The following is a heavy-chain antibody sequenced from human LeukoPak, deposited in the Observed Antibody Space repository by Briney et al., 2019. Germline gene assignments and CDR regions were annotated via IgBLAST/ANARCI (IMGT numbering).Heavy chain of an antibody. CDR3: AKDRSPVVVIAILFDY. CDR2: ISGSGGST. V-gene: IGHV3-23*01. Sequence: GVSLRLSCAASGFTFSSYAMSWVRQAPGKGLEWVSAISGSGGSTYYADSVKGRFTISRDNSKNTLYLQMNSLRAEDTAVYYCAKDRSPVVVIAILFDYWGQGTLVTVSS. J-gene: IGHJ4*02. CDR1: GFTFSSYA. D-gene: IGHD2-21*01.